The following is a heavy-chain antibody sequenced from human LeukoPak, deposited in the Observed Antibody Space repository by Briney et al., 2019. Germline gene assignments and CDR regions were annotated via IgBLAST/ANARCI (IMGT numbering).Heavy chain of an antibody. D-gene: IGHD3-22*01. J-gene: IGHJ4*02. CDR1: GFTFSNYA. V-gene: IGHV3-23*01. Sequence: GGSLRLSCAASGFTFSNYAMNWVRQAPGKGLEWVSTISGSGGSTYYADSVKGRFTISRDNSKNTLYLQTTSLRAEGTAIYYCAKDKTYYYDDSGYNYFDYWGQGTLVTVSS. CDR3: AKDKTYYYDDSGYNYFDY. CDR2: ISGSGGST.